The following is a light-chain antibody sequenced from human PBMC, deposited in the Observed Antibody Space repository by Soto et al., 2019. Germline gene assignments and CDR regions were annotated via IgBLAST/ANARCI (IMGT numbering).Light chain of an antibody. CDR3: QQYYSSPLS. V-gene: IGKV4-1*01. Sequence: DIVMTQSPDSLAVSLGERATINCKSSQSVLYSSNNKNYLAWYQQKPGQPPKLLIYWASTRESGVPDRISGSGSGTDFTLTISGLQTEDVAVYYCQQYYSSPLSFGGGTKVDIK. CDR2: WAS. J-gene: IGKJ4*01. CDR1: QSVLYSSNNKNY.